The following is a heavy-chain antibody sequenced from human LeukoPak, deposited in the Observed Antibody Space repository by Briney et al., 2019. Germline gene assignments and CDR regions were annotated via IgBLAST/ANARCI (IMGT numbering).Heavy chain of an antibody. CDR1: GGSFSGYS. D-gene: IGHD2-21*01. CDR3: ARGHNSTFDY. CDR2: INHSGST. Sequence: SATLSLTCAVYGGSFSGYSWSWIRQPPGKGLEWIGEINHSGSTNYNPSLKSRVTISVDTSKNQFSLKLSSVTAADTAVYYCARGHNSTFDYWGQGTLVTVSS. V-gene: IGHV4-34*01. J-gene: IGHJ4*02.